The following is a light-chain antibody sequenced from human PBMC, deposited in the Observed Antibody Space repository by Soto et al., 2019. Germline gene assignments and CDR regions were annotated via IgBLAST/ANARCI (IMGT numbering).Light chain of an antibody. CDR1: QGISSY. CDR3: QQLNSYPRIT. Sequence: NQLTQSPSSLSASVGDRVTITCRASQGISSYLAWYQQKPGKAPKLLIYAASTLQSGVPSRFSGSGSGTDFTLTISSLQPEDFATYYCQQLNSYPRITFGPGTKVDIK. J-gene: IGKJ3*01. CDR2: AAS. V-gene: IGKV1-9*01.